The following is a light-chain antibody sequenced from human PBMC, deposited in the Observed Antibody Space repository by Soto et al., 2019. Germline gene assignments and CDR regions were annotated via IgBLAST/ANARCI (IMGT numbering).Light chain of an antibody. J-gene: IGLJ2*01. CDR1: SSNIGAGFD. CDR3: QSYDSSLSAHVV. Sequence: QAVVTQPPSVSGAPGQRVTISCTGSSSNIGAGFDVHWYQQLPGTAPKLLIYADSSRPSGVPDRFSGSKSGTSASLAITGLQAEDEGDYYCQSYDSSLSAHVVFGGGTKLTVL. CDR2: ADS. V-gene: IGLV1-40*01.